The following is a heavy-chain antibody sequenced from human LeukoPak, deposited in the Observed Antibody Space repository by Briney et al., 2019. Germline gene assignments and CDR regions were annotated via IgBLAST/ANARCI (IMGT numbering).Heavy chain of an antibody. CDR1: GYSFTNYW. Sequence: PGESLKISCKGSGYSFTNYWIGWVRQMPGKGLEWMGIIYPGDSDTRYSPSFQGQVTISADKSISTAYLQWSSLKASDTAMYYCARHDYVRDPRPHLRLQFDPWGQGTLVTVSS. J-gene: IGHJ5*02. V-gene: IGHV5-51*01. D-gene: IGHD3-16*01. CDR3: ARHDYVRDPRPHLRLQFDP. CDR2: IYPGDSDT.